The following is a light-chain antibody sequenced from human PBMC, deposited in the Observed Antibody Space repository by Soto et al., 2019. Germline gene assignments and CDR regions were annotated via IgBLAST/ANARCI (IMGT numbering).Light chain of an antibody. CDR1: SSDVDGNNY. CDR2: KVS. CDR3: SSDISINGRNV. Sequence: QSALTQPASVSGSTGQSITIYCTGPSSDVDGNNYVSWYQHHPGKAPKLMIYKVSNRPSGVSDRFSGSKSGNTATLTISGLQAEDEDDYYCSSDISINGRNVFGSGTNLTVL. J-gene: IGLJ1*01. V-gene: IGLV2-14*01.